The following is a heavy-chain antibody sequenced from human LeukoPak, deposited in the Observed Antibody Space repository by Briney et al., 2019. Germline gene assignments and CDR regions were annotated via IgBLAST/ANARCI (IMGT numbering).Heavy chain of an antibody. V-gene: IGHV1-2*02. J-gene: IGHJ5*02. Sequence: AASVKVSCKASGYTFTGYYMHWVRQAPGQGLEWMGWINPNSGGTNYAQKFQGRVTMTRDTSISTAYMELSRLRSDDTAVYYCARDWDDYVWGSYYWFDPWGQGTLVTVSS. CDR1: GYTFTGYY. CDR3: ARDWDDYVWGSYYWFDP. D-gene: IGHD3-16*01. CDR2: INPNSGGT.